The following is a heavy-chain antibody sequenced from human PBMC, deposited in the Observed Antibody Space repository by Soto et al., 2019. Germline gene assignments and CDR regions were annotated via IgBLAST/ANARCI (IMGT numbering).Heavy chain of an antibody. CDR1: GGTFSSYT. D-gene: IGHD5-18*01. CDR3: ARVRDTAMAEYYFDY. Sequence: QVQLVQSGAEVKKPGSSVKVSCKASGGTFSSYTISWVRQAPGQGLEWMGRIIPILGIANYAQKFQGRVTITVDKSTSTAYMELSSLRSEDTAVYYCARVRDTAMAEYYFDYWGQGTLVTVSS. J-gene: IGHJ4*02. CDR2: IIPILGIA. V-gene: IGHV1-69*02.